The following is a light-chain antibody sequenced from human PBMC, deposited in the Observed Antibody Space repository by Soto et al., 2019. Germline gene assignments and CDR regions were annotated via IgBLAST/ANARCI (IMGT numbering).Light chain of an antibody. CDR2: AAS. CDR1: QSIVTY. Sequence: DIEMTQSQSSLSASVGDTVNITCRASQSIVTYLNWYQKKPGKAPRLLIYAASNLQTGVPSRFTASGSGTDFTLTISGLQTDRAANYYCQHSYKAQTFGQGTKVDIK. CDR3: QHSYKAQT. J-gene: IGKJ1*01. V-gene: IGKV1-39*01.